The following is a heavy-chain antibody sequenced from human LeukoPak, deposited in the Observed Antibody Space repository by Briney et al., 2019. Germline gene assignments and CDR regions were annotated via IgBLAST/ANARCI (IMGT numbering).Heavy chain of an antibody. CDR1: GYTFTGYY. V-gene: IGHV1-2*02. CDR2: IDPNSGGT. D-gene: IGHD2-8*01. Sequence: VASVKVSCKASGYTFTGYYMHWVRQAPGQGLEWMGWIDPNSGGTNYAQKFQGRVTMTRDTSTSTVYMELTSLRSEDTAVYYCARDGLYCTNGVCSSDIWGQGTLVTVSS. J-gene: IGHJ3*02. CDR3: ARDGLYCTNGVCSSDI.